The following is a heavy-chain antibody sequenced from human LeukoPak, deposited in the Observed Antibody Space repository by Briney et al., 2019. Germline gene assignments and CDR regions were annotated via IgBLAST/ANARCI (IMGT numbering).Heavy chain of an antibody. CDR1: GGTFSSYA. J-gene: IGHJ4*02. D-gene: IGHD2-2*01. CDR3: ARLDCSSTSCLFDY. V-gene: IGHV1-69*13. Sequence: GASEKVSCKASGGTFSSYAISWVRQAPGQGLEWMGGIIPIFGTANYAQKFQGRVTITADESTSTAYMELSSLRSEDTAVYYCARLDCSSTSCLFDYWGQGTLVTVSS. CDR2: IIPIFGTA.